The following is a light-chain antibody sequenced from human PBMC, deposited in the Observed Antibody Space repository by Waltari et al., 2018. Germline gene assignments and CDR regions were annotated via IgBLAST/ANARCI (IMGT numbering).Light chain of an antibody. J-gene: IGKJ2*01. V-gene: IGKV3-11*01. CDR1: QSVSSY. CDR3: QQRSNWPPGYT. CDR2: DAS. Sequence: DIVLTQSPATLSLSPGDRATLSSRASQSVSSYLAWYQQKPGQAPRLLIYDASNRATGIPARFSGSGSGTDFTLTISSLEPEDFAVYYCQQRSNWPPGYTFGQGTKLEIK.